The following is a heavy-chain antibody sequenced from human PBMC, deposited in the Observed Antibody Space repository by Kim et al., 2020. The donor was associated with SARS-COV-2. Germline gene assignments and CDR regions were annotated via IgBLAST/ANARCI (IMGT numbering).Heavy chain of an antibody. V-gene: IGHV3-21*01. CDR2: ISSSSSYI. CDR1: GFTFSSYS. D-gene: IGHD6-19*01. J-gene: IGHJ4*02. Sequence: GGSLRLSCAASGFTFSSYSMNWVRQAPGKGLEWVSSISSSSSYIYYADSVKGRFTISRDNAKNSLYLQMNSLRAEDTAVYYCARWGAAVAGTDYWGQGTLVTVSS. CDR3: ARWGAAVAGTDY.